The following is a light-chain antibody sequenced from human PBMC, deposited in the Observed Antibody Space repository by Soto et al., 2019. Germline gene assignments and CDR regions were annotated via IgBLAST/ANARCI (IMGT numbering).Light chain of an antibody. CDR3: QQHSNWPLT. CDR1: QSVSSY. J-gene: IGKJ4*01. V-gene: IGKV3-11*01. CDR2: DTS. Sequence: IVLTQSQATRSLSPGERATLSCRASQSVSSYLAWYQQKPGQAPRLLIYDTSNRATGIPARFSAKGSGTDFTLTFSSLENEDFAVYDCQQHSNWPLTFGGGTKVDI.